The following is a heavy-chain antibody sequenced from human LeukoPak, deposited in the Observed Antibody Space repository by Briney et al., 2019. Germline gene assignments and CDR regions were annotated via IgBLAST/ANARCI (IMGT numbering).Heavy chain of an antibody. D-gene: IGHD3-22*01. CDR1: GFTFSSYA. J-gene: IGHJ4*02. CDR3: AKDQNYYDSSGYYYGLFRY. CDR2: ISGSGGST. V-gene: IGHV3-23*01. Sequence: GGSLRLSCAASGFTFSSYAMSWVRQAPGKGLEWVSAISGSGGSTYYADSVKGRFTITRDNSKNTLYLQMNSLRAEDTAVYYCAKDQNYYDSSGYYYGLFRYWGQGTLVTVCS.